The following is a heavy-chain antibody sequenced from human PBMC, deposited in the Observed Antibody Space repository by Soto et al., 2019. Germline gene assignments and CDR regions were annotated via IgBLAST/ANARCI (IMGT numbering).Heavy chain of an antibody. D-gene: IGHD2-2*02. Sequence: KTSETLSLTCTVSGGSISRGTYYWGWIRQPPGKGLEWIGSIYYSGSTYYRPSLKSRVTISVDTSKNQFSLKLSSVTAADTAVYYCARQVPAAIRLGWFDPWGQGTLVTVSS. J-gene: IGHJ5*02. CDR1: GGSISRGTYY. CDR2: IYYSGST. V-gene: IGHV4-39*01. CDR3: ARQVPAAIRLGWFDP.